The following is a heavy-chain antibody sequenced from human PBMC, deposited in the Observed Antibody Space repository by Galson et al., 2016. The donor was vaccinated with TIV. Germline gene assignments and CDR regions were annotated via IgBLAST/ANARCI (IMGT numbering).Heavy chain of an antibody. D-gene: IGHD3-10*01. CDR1: GFTFSEYG. CDR2: IRHDESDK. CDR3: AKDPWFEQVSLN. V-gene: IGHV3-30*02. J-gene: IGHJ4*02. Sequence: SLRLSCAASGFTFSEYGMHWVRQAPGKGLELVSFIRHDESDKYYADSVKGRFTISRDSSKNTMYLQMNSLRVEDTGVYYCAKDPWFEQVSLNWGQGTLVTVPS.